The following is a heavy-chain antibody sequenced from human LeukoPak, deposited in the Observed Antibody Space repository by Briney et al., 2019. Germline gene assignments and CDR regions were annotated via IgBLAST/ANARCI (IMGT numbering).Heavy chain of an antibody. CDR2: AYYRSKWYN. CDR3: ARGEKGSFDY. V-gene: IGHV6-1*01. CDR1: GDSVSSNSAA. J-gene: IGHJ4*02. Sequence: SQTLSLTCAISGDSVSSNSAAWNWIRQPPSRGLEWLGRAYYRSKWYNDYAVSVKSRITVNPDTSKNQFSLQLNSMTPEDTAVYYCARGEKGSFDYWGQGTLVTVSS. D-gene: IGHD1-26*01.